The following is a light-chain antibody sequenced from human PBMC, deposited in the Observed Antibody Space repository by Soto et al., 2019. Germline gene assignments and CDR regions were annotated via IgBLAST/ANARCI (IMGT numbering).Light chain of an antibody. Sequence: EIVLTQSPGTRSLSPWERATLSCRASQSVSNNYLAWYQQKPGQAPRLLIYGASNRATGIPDRFSGSGSGTDSTLTIRRLQPEDFAVYYCQQYGSPGTFGQGTKVDIK. CDR2: GAS. CDR1: QSVSNNY. CDR3: QQYGSPGT. J-gene: IGKJ1*01. V-gene: IGKV3-20*01.